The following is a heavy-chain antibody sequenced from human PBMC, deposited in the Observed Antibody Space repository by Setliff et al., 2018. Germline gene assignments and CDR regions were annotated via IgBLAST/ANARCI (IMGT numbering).Heavy chain of an antibody. J-gene: IGHJ4*02. D-gene: IGHD6-6*01. CDR1: GGSISSGSYY. Sequence: SETLSLTCTVSGGSISSGSYYWSWIRQPAGKGLEWIGYIYYSGSTNYNPSLKSRVTISVDTSKNQFSLKLSSVTAADTAVYYCARGSSSYDYWGQGTLVTVSS. V-gene: IGHV4-61*10. CDR2: IYYSGST. CDR3: ARGSSSYDY.